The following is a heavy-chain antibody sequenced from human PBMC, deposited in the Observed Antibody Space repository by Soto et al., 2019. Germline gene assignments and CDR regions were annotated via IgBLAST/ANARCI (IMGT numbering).Heavy chain of an antibody. CDR1: GFKFSSYA. J-gene: IGHJ5*01. CDR3: AKDRRAGGNSAFYFDF. CDR2: ISATGGGT. Sequence: EMQMLASGGGLVHLGGSLRLSCAASGFKFSSYAMSWVRQAPGKGLEWVSLISATGGGTYYADSVKGRFTISRDNSDNTLYLQVHSLRAEDTAVYYCAKDRRAGGNSAFYFDFWGQGARSPSPQ. V-gene: IGHV3-23*01. D-gene: IGHD3-16*01.